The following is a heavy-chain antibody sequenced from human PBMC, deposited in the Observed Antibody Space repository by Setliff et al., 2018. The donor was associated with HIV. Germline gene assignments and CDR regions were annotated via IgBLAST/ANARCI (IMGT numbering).Heavy chain of an antibody. V-gene: IGHV3-48*04. Sequence: PGGSLRLSCAASGFTFSSYWMTWVRQAPGKGLEWVSYISSSGSTIYYADSVKGRFTISRDNAKNSLYLQINSLRAEDTAMYYCARETGSGGFDYWGQGTLVTVSS. J-gene: IGHJ4*02. D-gene: IGHD3-10*01. CDR1: GFTFSSYW. CDR2: ISSSGSTI. CDR3: ARETGSGGFDY.